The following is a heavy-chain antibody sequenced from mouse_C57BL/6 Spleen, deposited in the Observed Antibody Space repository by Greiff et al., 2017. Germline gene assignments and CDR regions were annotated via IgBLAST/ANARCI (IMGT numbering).Heavy chain of an antibody. V-gene: IGHV1-26*01. Sequence: VQLQQSGPELVKPGASVKISCKASGYTFTDYYMNWVKQCHGKSLEWIGDINPNNGGTSYNQKFKGKATLTVDKSSSTAYMELRSLTSEDSAVYYCARVLEYFDVWGTGTTVTVSS. CDR2: INPNNGGT. J-gene: IGHJ1*03. CDR3: ARVLEYFDV. CDR1: GYTFTDYY. D-gene: IGHD1-1*01.